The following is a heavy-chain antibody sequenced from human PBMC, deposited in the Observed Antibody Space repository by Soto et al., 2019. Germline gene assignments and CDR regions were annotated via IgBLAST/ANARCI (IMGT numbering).Heavy chain of an antibody. Sequence: QVRLEQSGPEVKKTGASVRVSCKASGYTFTSYGISWVRQAPGQGLEWMGWINIYSGDANYAQRFQDRVTMTRETSTNTVYMEMRRLRSDDTAVYYCARALYYYDNSGLAYWGQGTLVTVSS. V-gene: IGHV1-18*01. CDR2: INIYSGDA. D-gene: IGHD3-22*01. CDR3: ARALYYYDNSGLAY. CDR1: GYTFTSYG. J-gene: IGHJ4*02.